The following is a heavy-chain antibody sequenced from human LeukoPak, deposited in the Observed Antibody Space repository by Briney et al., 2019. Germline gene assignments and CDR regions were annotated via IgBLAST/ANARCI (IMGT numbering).Heavy chain of an antibody. V-gene: IGHV3-23*01. CDR3: ARIVVVVAALDY. CDR2: ISGSGGST. J-gene: IGHJ4*02. Sequence: GGSPRLSCAASGFTFSSYAMSWVRQAPGKGLEWVSAISGSGGSTYYADSVKGRFTISRDNSKNTLYLQMNSLRAEDTAVYYRARIVVVVAALDYWGQGTLVTVSS. D-gene: IGHD2-15*01. CDR1: GFTFSSYA.